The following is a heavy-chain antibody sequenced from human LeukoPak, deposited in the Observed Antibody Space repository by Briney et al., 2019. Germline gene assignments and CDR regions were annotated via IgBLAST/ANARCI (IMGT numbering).Heavy chain of an antibody. Sequence: PGGSLRLSCAASGFTLSSYWMSWVRQAPGKGLEWVANIKQDGSEKYYVDSVKGRFTISRDNAKNSLYLQMNSLRAEDTAVYYCARDVRDIVVVPAAIFYYYYYMDVWGKGTTVTVSS. CDR3: ARDVRDIVVVPAAIFYYYYYMDV. V-gene: IGHV3-7*01. J-gene: IGHJ6*03. CDR1: GFTLSSYW. CDR2: IKQDGSEK. D-gene: IGHD2-2*01.